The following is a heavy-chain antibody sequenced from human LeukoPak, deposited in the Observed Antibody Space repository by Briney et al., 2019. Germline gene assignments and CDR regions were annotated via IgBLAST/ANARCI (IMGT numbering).Heavy chain of an antibody. D-gene: IGHD6-13*01. J-gene: IGHJ6*02. CDR2: MNPNSGNT. CDR3: ARGWDSSSWYGDYYYYGMDV. Sequence: ASVKVSCKASGYTFTSYDINWVRQATGQGLEWMGWMNPNSGNTGYAQKFQGRVTMTRNTSISTAYMELSSLRSEDTAVYYCARGWDSSSWYGDYYYYGMDVWGQGTTVTVSS. V-gene: IGHV1-8*01. CDR1: GYTFTSYD.